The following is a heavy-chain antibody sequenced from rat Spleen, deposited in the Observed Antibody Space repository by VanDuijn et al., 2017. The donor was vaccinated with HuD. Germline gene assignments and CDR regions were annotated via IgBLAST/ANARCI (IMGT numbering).Heavy chain of an antibody. D-gene: IGHD1-5*01. J-gene: IGHJ4*01. CDR3: ARQEQLRGVMDA. Sequence: EVQLVETGGGLVQPGRSLKLSCVASGFTFSSYWMYWIRQAPGKGLEWVSSITNTGGSTYYPDSVKGRFTISRDNAKSTLYLQMNSLRSEDTATYYCARQEQLRGVMDAWGQGASVTVSS. CDR1: GFTFSSYW. CDR2: ITNTGGST. V-gene: IGHV5-31*01.